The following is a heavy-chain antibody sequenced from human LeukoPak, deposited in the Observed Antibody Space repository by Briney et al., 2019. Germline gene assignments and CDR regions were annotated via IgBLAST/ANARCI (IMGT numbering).Heavy chain of an antibody. CDR2: IGPGGDI. V-gene: IGHV3-48*01. Sequence: GGSLRLSCAASGFSFTAYSMNWVRQAPGRGLEWISYIGPGGDIYYADSVTGRFTVSRDTAKNSLYLQMNGLRVEDTAVYYCARRFDSWGQGTLVTVSS. CDR3: ARRFDS. CDR1: GFSFTAYS. J-gene: IGHJ4*02.